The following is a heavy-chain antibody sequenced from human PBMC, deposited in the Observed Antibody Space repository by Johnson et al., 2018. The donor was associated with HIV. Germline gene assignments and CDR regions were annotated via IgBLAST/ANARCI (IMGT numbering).Heavy chain of an antibody. CDR1: GFTFSSYA. Sequence: QVQLVESGGGVVQPGRSLRLSCAASGFTFSSYAMHWVRQAPGKGLEWVAFVSSAGNNKNYADSVKGRCPISRDNSKNTLYLQMNSRRAEDTALYYCASGVYSSSWSWDVAFDIWGQGTMVTVSS. CDR3: ASGVYSSSWSWDVAFDI. J-gene: IGHJ3*02. CDR2: VSSAGNNK. D-gene: IGHD6-13*01. V-gene: IGHV3-30*04.